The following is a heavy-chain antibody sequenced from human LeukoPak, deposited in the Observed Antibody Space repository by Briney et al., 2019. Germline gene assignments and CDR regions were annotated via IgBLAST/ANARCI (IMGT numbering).Heavy chain of an antibody. J-gene: IGHJ4*02. Sequence: GGSLRLSCAASGFTFSSYSMNWVRQAPGKGLEWVSSISSSSSYIYYADSVKGRFTISRDNAKNSLYLQMNSLRAEDTAVYYCAREGSRRNSGYDLWGQGTLVTVSS. CDR3: AREGSRRNSGYDL. D-gene: IGHD5-12*01. V-gene: IGHV3-21*01. CDR2: ISSSSSYI. CDR1: GFTFSSYS.